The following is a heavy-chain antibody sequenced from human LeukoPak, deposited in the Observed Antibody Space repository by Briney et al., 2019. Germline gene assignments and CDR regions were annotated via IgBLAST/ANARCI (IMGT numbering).Heavy chain of an antibody. D-gene: IGHD6-13*01. Sequence: ASVKVSCKASGYTFTGCYMHWVRQAPGQGLEWMGRINPNSGGTNYAQKFQGRVTMTRDTSISTAYMGLSRLRSDDTAVYYCARGGSSWYAAHYWGQGTLVTVSS. CDR2: INPNSGGT. CDR1: GYTFTGCY. J-gene: IGHJ4*02. CDR3: ARGGSSWYAAHY. V-gene: IGHV1-2*06.